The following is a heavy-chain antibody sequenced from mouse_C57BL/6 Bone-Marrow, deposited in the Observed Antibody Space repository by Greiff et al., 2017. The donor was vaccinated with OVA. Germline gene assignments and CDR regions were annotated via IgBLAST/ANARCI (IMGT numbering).Heavy chain of an antibody. J-gene: IGHJ2*01. D-gene: IGHD1-1*01. CDR2: IDPENGDT. Sequence: EVQLQQSGAELVRPGASVKLSCTASGFNIKDDYMHWVKQRPEQGLEWIGWIDPENGDTEYASKFQGKATITADTSSNTAYLQLSSLTSEDTAVYYCFYYYGSSDDYWGQGTTLTVSS. CDR3: FYYYGSSDDY. V-gene: IGHV14-4*01. CDR1: GFNIKDDY.